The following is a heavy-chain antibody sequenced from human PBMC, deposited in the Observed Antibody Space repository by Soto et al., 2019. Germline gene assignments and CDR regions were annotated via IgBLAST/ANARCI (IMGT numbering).Heavy chain of an antibody. D-gene: IGHD4-4*01. CDR1: GYNFTNQW. Sequence: PGESLKISCKGSGYNFTNQWIGWVRQMPGKGLEWMGIIYPGDSDTRYSPSFRGQVTISADKSISTAYLQWSSLKASDTAMYYCARPREANGYSPFDYWGQGTLVTVSS. CDR3: ARPREANGYSPFDY. J-gene: IGHJ4*02. CDR2: IYPGDSDT. V-gene: IGHV5-51*01.